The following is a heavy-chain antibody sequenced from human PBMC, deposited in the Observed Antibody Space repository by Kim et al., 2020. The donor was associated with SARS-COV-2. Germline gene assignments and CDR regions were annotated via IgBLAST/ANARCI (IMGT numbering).Heavy chain of an antibody. CDR1: GYTFTSYG. CDR3: ARDESVIAAAGEDY. Sequence: ASVKVSCKASGYTFTSYGISWVRQAPGQGLEWMGWISAYNGNTNYAQKLQGRVTMTTDTSTSTAYMELRSLRSDDTAVYYCARDESVIAAAGEDYWGQGTLVTVSS. V-gene: IGHV1-18*04. J-gene: IGHJ4*02. CDR2: ISAYNGNT. D-gene: IGHD6-13*01.